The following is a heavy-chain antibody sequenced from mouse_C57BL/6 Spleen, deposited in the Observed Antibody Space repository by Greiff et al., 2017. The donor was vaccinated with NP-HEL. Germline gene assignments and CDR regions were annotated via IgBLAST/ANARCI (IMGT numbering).Heavy chain of an antibody. CDR3: ARKGATVDYFDY. J-gene: IGHJ2*01. CDR1: GYTFTSYW. CDR2: IYPGSGST. Sequence: VQLQQPGAELVKPGASVKMSCKASGYTFTSYWITWVKQRPGQGLEWIGDIYPGSGSTNYNEKFKSKATLTVDTSSSTAYMQLSSLTSEDSAVYYCARKGATVDYFDYWGQGTTLTVSS. V-gene: IGHV1-55*01. D-gene: IGHD1-1*01.